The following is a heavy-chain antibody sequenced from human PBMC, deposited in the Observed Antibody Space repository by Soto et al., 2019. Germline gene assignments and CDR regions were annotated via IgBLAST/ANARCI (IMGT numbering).Heavy chain of an antibody. CDR1: GLTFSYYG. CDR2: ISYDGRNE. D-gene: IGHD2-15*01. Sequence: QVQLVESGGGVVQPGRSLRLSCAASGLTFSYYGMHWVRQAPGKGLEWVAVISYDGRNEYYADSVKGRFTISRDNSKNTLYLQMNSLRAEDTAVYYCAKEGGILWGPTLDYWGQGTLVSVSS. J-gene: IGHJ4*02. CDR3: AKEGGILWGPTLDY. V-gene: IGHV3-30*18.